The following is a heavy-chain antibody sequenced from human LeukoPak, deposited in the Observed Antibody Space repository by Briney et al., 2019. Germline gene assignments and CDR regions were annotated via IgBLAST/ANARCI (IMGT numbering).Heavy chain of an antibody. CDR3: AYIFGVVIPYYFDY. CDR1: GFTFSSYG. D-gene: IGHD3-3*02. CDR2: IRYDGSNK. J-gene: IGHJ4*02. Sequence: PGGSLRLSCAASGFTFSSYGMHWVRQAPGKGLEWVAFIRYDGSNKYYADSVKGRFTISRDNSKNTLYLQMNSLRAEDTAVYYCAYIFGVVIPYYFDYWGQGTLVTVSS. V-gene: IGHV3-30*02.